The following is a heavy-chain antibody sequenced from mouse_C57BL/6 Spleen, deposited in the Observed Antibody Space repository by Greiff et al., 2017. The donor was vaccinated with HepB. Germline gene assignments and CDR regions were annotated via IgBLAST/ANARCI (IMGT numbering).Heavy chain of an antibody. V-gene: IGHV5-9-1*02. CDR2: ISSGGDYI. J-gene: IGHJ1*03. D-gene: IGHD1-1*01. CDR3: TRDYYYGGYFDV. CDR1: GFTFSSYA. Sequence: EVQVVESGEGLVKPGGSLKLSCAASGFTFSSYAMSWVRQTPEKRLEWVAYISSGGDYIYYADTVKGRFTISRDNARNTLYLQMSSLKSEDTAMYYCTRDYYYGGYFDVWGTGTTVTVSS.